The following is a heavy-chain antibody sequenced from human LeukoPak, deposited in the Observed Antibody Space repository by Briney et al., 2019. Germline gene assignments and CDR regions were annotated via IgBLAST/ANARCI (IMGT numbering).Heavy chain of an antibody. CDR2: ISSSGSTI. D-gene: IGHD3-22*01. V-gene: IGHV3-48*03. Sequence: GGSLRLSCAASGFTFSSYEVMWVRQAPGKGLEWISYISSSGSTIYSADSVKGRFTISRDNAKNSVFLQMNNLRVEDTAIYYCARRGYHDSSGYDFWGQGAPVTVSS. J-gene: IGHJ4*02. CDR3: ARRGYHDSSGYDF. CDR1: GFTFSSYE.